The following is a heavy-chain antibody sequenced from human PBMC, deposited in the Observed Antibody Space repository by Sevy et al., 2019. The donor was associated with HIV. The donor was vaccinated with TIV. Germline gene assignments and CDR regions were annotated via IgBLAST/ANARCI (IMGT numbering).Heavy chain of an antibody. J-gene: IGHJ4*02. CDR3: AKNTAAAGVGGFHY. Sequence: GGSLRLSCAASGFTFSHYALHWVRQAPGKGLDWLAFIHFDGSDKYYADSVKGRFTISRDNSKNPLYLQMNSLRVEDTAVYFCAKNTAAAGVGGFHYWGQGTLVTVSS. D-gene: IGHD6-13*01. V-gene: IGHV3-30*02. CDR1: GFTFSHYA. CDR2: IHFDGSDK.